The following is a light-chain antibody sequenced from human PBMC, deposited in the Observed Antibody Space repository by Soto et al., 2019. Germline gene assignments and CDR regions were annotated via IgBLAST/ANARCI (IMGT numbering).Light chain of an antibody. V-gene: IGLV2-14*01. J-gene: IGLJ2*01. CDR2: EVS. CDR1: SSDIGGYSY. Sequence: QSVLTQPASVSGSPGQSITISCTGTSSDIGGYSYVSWYQQQPGKAPKLIIYEVSNRPSGVSTRFSGSKSGNTASLSISGLEAEDEADYYCSSYTRSTTLVVFGGGTKLTVL. CDR3: SSYTRSTTLVV.